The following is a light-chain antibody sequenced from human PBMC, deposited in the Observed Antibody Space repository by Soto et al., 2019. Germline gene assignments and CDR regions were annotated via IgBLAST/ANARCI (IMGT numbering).Light chain of an antibody. CDR1: QSIDSK. CDR2: GAS. Sequence: IVMTQSPATLSVSPGERATLSSRASQSIDSKLAWYQQRPGQAPRLLIYGASTRATGIPARFSGSGSGTEFTLTISGLQSEDFGVYYCQQYKNWRTFGQGTKVDIK. V-gene: IGKV3-15*01. J-gene: IGKJ1*01. CDR3: QQYKNWRT.